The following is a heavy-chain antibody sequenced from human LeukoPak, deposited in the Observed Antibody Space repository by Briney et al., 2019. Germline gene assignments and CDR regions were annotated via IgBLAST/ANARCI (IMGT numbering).Heavy chain of an antibody. CDR1: GFTFSNHA. Sequence: GSLRLSCTASGFTFSNHAMSWVRQPPGKGLEWIGSIYYSGSTYYNPSLKSRVTISVDTSKNQFSLKLSSVTAADTAVYYCARQSGWYFHWGQGTLVTVSS. D-gene: IGHD6-19*01. J-gene: IGHJ4*02. CDR2: IYYSGST. CDR3: ARQSGWYFH. V-gene: IGHV4-39*01.